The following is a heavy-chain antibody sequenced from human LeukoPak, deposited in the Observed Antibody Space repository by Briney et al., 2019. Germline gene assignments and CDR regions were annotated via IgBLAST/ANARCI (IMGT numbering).Heavy chain of an antibody. CDR2: ITWDGAFT. CDR1: GYTFDDYS. V-gene: IGHV3-43*01. CDR3: AKDDHYHYYGMDV. J-gene: IGHJ6*02. Sequence: GGSLRLSCAASGYTFDDYSMHWVRQAPGKGLEWVSLITWDGAFTYYADSVRGRFTISRDNSKNSLYLQMDSLRAEDSALYYCAKDDHYHYYGMDVWGRGTTVIVSS.